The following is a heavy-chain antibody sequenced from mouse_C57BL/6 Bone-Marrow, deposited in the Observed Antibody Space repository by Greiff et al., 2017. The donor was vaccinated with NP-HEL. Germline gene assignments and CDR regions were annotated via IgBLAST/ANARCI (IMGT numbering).Heavy chain of an antibody. V-gene: IGHV5-17*01. CDR1: GFTFSDYG. CDR3: ASGVTTVVARED. Sequence: EVQRVESGGGLVKPGGSLKLSCAASGFTFSDYGMHWVRQAPEKGLEWVAYISSGSSTIYYADTVQGRFTISRDNAKNTLFLQMTSLRSEDTAMYYCASGVTTVVAREDWGQGTSVTVSS. J-gene: IGHJ4*01. D-gene: IGHD1-1*01. CDR2: ISSGSSTI.